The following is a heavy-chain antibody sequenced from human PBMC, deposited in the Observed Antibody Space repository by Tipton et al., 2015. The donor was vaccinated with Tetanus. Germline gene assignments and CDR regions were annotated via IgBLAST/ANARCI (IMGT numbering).Heavy chain of an antibody. CDR1: GYIFTNYW. Sequence: MQLVQSGGEVKKPGESLKISCKGSGYIFTNYWIGWARQMPGQGLEWMGIIYPADSDTRYSPSFQGQVTISVNKSINTAYLRWSSLKASDTSMFYCARAHCSDGVCNFDFWGQGALVAVAS. CDR2: IYPADSDT. J-gene: IGHJ4*02. D-gene: IGHD2-8*01. V-gene: IGHV5-51*01. CDR3: ARAHCSDGVCNFDF.